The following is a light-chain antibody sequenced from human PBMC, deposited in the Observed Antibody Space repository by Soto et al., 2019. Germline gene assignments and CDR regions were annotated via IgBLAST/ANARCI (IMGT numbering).Light chain of an antibody. CDR3: QQYYSSPRT. Sequence: EIVLTQSPGTLSLSPGERATLSCRASQSVSSSYLAWYQQKPGQAPRLLIYRTSNRATGIPDRFSGNGSGTDFTLTISRLEPEDFAVYWCQQYYSSPRTFGQGTKVEIK. CDR2: RTS. V-gene: IGKV3-20*01. CDR1: QSVSSSY. J-gene: IGKJ1*01.